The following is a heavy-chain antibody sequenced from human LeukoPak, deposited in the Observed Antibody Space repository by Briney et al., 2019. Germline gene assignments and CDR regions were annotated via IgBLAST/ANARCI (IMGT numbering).Heavy chain of an antibody. D-gene: IGHD3-22*01. CDR1: GSTFSSYA. Sequence: GGSLRLSCAASGSTFSSYAMSWVRQAPGKGLEWVSAISGSGGSTYYADSVKGRFTISRDNSKNTLYLQMNSLRAEDTAVYYCAKEGRYYYDSSGYFDYWGQGTLVTVSS. CDR2: ISGSGGST. J-gene: IGHJ4*02. V-gene: IGHV3-23*01. CDR3: AKEGRYYYDSSGYFDY.